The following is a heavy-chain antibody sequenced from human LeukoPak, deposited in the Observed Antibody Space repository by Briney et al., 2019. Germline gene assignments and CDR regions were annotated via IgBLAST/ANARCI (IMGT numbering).Heavy chain of an antibody. D-gene: IGHD3-22*01. CDR2: ISYDGSNK. CDR1: GFTFSSYA. CDR3: ARASDYYDSSGYYPYYFDY. J-gene: IGHJ4*02. V-gene: IGHV3-30-3*01. Sequence: PGGSLRLSCAASGFTFSSYAMHWVRQAPGKGLEWVAVISYDGSNKYYADSVKGRFTISRDNAKNSLYLQMNSLRAEDTAVYYCARASDYYDSSGYYPYYFDYWGQGTLVTVSS.